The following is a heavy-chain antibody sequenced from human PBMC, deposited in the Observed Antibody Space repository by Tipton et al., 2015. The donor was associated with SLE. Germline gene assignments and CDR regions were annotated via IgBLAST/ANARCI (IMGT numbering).Heavy chain of an antibody. Sequence: TLSLTCTVSGGSISSYYWGWIRQPPGKGLEWIGSIYYSGTTYYNPSLKSRVTISVDTSKNQFSLKLNSVTAADTAVYYCARREGLAAAVDYWGQGTLVTVSS. CDR3: ARREGLAAAVDY. CDR1: GGSISSYY. V-gene: IGHV4-39*01. D-gene: IGHD6-13*01. CDR2: IYYSGTT. J-gene: IGHJ4*02.